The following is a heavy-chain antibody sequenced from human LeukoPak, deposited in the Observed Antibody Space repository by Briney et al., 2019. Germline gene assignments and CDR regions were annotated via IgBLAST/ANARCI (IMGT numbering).Heavy chain of an antibody. CDR3: AKDSGSSEVLRFLEWRPSYYMDV. J-gene: IGHJ6*03. CDR1: GFTLSNYA. D-gene: IGHD3-3*01. CDR2: ISYDGSNK. Sequence: GGSLRLSCAASGFTLSNYAIHWVRQAPGKGLEWVVAISYDGSNKYYADSVKGRFTISRDNSKNTLYLQMNSLRAEDTAVYYCAKDSGSSEVLRFLEWRPSYYMDVWGKGTTVTVSS. V-gene: IGHV3-30-3*01.